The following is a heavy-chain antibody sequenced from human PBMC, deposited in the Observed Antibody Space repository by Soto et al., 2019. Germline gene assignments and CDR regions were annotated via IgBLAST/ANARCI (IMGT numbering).Heavy chain of an antibody. CDR2: ISGSGGST. V-gene: IGHV3-23*01. J-gene: IGHJ6*03. Sequence: ESGGGLVQPGGSLRLSCAASGFIFSSYAMSWVRQAPGKGLEWVSAISGSGGSTYYADSVKGRFTISRDNSKNTLYLQMNSLRAEETAVYYCAKDNIVVVVAASAGYYYYMDVWGKGTTVTVSS. CDR1: GFIFSSYA. D-gene: IGHD2-15*01. CDR3: AKDNIVVVVAASAGYYYYMDV.